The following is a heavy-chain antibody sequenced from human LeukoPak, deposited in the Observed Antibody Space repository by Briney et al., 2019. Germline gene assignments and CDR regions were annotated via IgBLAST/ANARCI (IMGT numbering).Heavy chain of an antibody. D-gene: IGHD2-2*01. CDR1: GFTFSAYA. CDR3: ARPRCDSTSCFGKYYFDQ. Sequence: GGSLRLSCAASGFTFSAYAIDWVRQAPGKGLEWVSSINGDSSYIYYADSVKGRFTIARDNAKNSLHLQMNSLRAEDTAVYYCARPRCDSTSCFGKYYFDQWGQGTLVTVSS. CDR2: INGDSSYI. J-gene: IGHJ4*02. V-gene: IGHV3-21*01.